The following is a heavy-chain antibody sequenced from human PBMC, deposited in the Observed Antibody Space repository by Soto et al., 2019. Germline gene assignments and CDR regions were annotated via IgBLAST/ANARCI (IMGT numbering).Heavy chain of an antibody. CDR3: AHRRIPYQTDNYYYYMDV. V-gene: IGHV2-5*02. J-gene: IGHJ6*03. CDR1: GFSLSTSGVG. Sequence: SGPTLVNPTQTLTLTCTFSGFSLSTSGVGVGWIRQPPGKALEWLALIYWDDDKRYSPSLKSRLTITKDTSKNQVVLTMTNMDPVDTATYYCAHRRIPYQTDNYYYYMDVWGKGTTVTAP. D-gene: IGHD2-2*01. CDR2: IYWDDDK.